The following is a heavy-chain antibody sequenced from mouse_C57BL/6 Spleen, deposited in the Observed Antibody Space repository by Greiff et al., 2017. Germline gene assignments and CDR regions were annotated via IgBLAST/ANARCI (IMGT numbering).Heavy chain of an antibody. J-gene: IGHJ2*01. Sequence: VQLQQPGAELVKPGASVKLSCKASGYTFTSYWMHWVKQRPGQGLEWIGMIHPNSGSTNYNEKFKSKATLTVDKSSSTSYMQLSSLTSEDSAVYYCASGANWGYYFDYWGQGTTLTVSS. CDR1: GYTFTSYW. D-gene: IGHD4-1*01. V-gene: IGHV1-64*01. CDR3: ASGANWGYYFDY. CDR2: IHPNSGST.